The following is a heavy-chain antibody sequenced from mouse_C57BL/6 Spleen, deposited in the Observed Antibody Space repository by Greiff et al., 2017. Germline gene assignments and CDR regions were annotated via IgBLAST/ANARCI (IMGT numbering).Heavy chain of an antibody. Sequence: EVKLVESEGGLVQPGSSMKLSCTASGFTFSDYYMAWVRQVPEKGLEWVANINYDGSSTYYLDSLKSRFIISRDNAKNMLYLQMSSLKSEDTATYYCARVQTAQATYYFDYWGQGTTLTVSS. V-gene: IGHV5-16*01. CDR2: INYDGSST. CDR1: GFTFSDYY. J-gene: IGHJ2*01. D-gene: IGHD3-2*02. CDR3: ARVQTAQATYYFDY.